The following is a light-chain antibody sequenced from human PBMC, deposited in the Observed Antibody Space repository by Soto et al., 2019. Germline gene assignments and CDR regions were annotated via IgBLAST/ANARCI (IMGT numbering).Light chain of an antibody. CDR1: SSDVGGYNY. V-gene: IGLV2-8*01. Sequence: QSALTQLPSASGSPGQSVTISCTGTSSDVGGYNYVSWYQQHPGKAPKFMIYEVSKRPSGVPDRFSGSKSGNTASLTVSGLQAEDEADYYCTSYAGSSNWVFGGGTKVTVL. CDR3: TSYAGSSNWV. CDR2: EVS. J-gene: IGLJ3*02.